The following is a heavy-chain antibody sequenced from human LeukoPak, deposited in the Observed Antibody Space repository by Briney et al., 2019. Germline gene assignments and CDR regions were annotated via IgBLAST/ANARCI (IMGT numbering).Heavy chain of an antibody. CDR2: ISDSGGST. D-gene: IGHD3-22*01. Sequence: PGGSLRLSCVASGFAFRNNAMSWVRQAPGKGLEWVSLISDSGGSTYYADSVRGRFTISRDNSKKTLYLQMTTLTAEDTGVYYCASSYGTSAYYPFGYWGQGTLVTVFS. CDR1: GFAFRNNA. CDR3: ASSYGTSAYYPFGY. J-gene: IGHJ4*02. V-gene: IGHV3-23*01.